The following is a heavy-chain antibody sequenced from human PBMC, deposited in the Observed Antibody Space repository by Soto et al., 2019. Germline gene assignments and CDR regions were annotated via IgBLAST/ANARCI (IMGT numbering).Heavy chain of an antibody. CDR2: VSYDETNK. V-gene: IGHV3-30*03. J-gene: IGHJ4*02. CDR1: GFTFSYSA. Sequence: QVQLVESGGGVVQPERSLRLSCAASGFTFSYSAMHWVRQAPGKGLEWVAGVSYDETNKYYADSVKGRFTISRDNSKNRLYLQMTRLRTEDTYVYYCARLRGYFDYWGQGTLVTVSS. D-gene: IGHD5-12*01. CDR3: ARLRGYFDY.